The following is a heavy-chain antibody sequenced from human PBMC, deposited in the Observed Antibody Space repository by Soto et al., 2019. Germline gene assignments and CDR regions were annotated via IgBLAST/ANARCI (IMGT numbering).Heavy chain of an antibody. J-gene: IGHJ4*02. Sequence: SETLSLTCTVSGGSISSGDFYWSWIRQPPGKGLELIGNIYYSGSTYYNPSLRSRAIMSVDTSQNQFSLKLTSLTAADTAVYFCGRAEDFSDRFDYWGQGALVTVSS. D-gene: IGHD4-17*01. CDR2: IYYSGST. CDR1: GGSISSGDFY. CDR3: GRAEDFSDRFDY. V-gene: IGHV4-30-4*01.